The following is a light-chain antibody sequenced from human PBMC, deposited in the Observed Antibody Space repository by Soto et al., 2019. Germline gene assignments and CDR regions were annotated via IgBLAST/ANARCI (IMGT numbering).Light chain of an antibody. V-gene: IGKV3-11*01. J-gene: IGKJ5*01. CDR1: QSVSSH. CDR2: EAS. CDR3: QQRSSWIT. Sequence: IVLTQSPATLSLWPGETAILSCRASQSVSSHLSWYQQKPGQAPRLLIYEASNRAPAIPARFSGSGSGTDFTLIISSLEPEDFAHYYCQQRSSWITFGQGTRLEIE.